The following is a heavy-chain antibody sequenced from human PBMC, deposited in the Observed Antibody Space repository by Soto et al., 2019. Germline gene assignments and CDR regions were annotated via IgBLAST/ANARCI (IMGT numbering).Heavy chain of an antibody. Sequence: QVQLQESGPGLVKPSETLSLTCTVSGGSISSYYWSWIRQPPGKGLEWIGYIYYSGITNYNPSLXXRXXRSVDTSKNQFSLKLSSVTAADTAVYYCARYKANYYYGMDVWGQGTTVTVSS. J-gene: IGHJ6*02. D-gene: IGHD1-20*01. CDR3: ARYKANYYYGMDV. CDR1: GGSISSYY. V-gene: IGHV4-59*01. CDR2: IYYSGIT.